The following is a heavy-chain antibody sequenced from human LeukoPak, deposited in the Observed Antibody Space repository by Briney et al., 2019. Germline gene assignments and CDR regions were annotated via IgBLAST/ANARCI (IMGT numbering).Heavy chain of an antibody. Sequence: PGRSLRLSCAASGFTFSSYAMHWVSQAPGKGLEWVAVISYDGSNKYYADSVKGRFTISRDNSKNTLYLQMNSLRAEDTAVYYCARDRSLDYWGQGTLVTVSS. CDR3: ARDRSLDY. CDR2: ISYDGSNK. CDR1: GFTFSSYA. V-gene: IGHV3-30-3*01. J-gene: IGHJ4*02.